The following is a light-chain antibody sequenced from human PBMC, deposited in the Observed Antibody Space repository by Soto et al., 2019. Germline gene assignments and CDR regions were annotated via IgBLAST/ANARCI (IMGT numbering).Light chain of an antibody. Sequence: DIQMTQSPSSVSASVGDRVTITCRASQGIRSWLAWYQQKPGKAPNLLIYGASSLQSGDPARVSGSGSGTDCTLTISSLQPEDCATYYCQQANSFPYTCGQGTKLEIK. CDR1: QGIRSW. V-gene: IGKV1-12*01. CDR3: QQANSFPYT. CDR2: GAS. J-gene: IGKJ2*01.